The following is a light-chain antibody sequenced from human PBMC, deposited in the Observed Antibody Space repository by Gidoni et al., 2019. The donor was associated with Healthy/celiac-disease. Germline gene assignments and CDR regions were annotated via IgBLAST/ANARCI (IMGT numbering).Light chain of an antibody. CDR2: DAS. CDR3: QQYGSPPRT. CDR1: LSFGSNY. Sequence: EIVLAQSPGPLSLSPGERALLSCRASLSFGSNYLTWYQHKPGQTPRLLIYDASSGAAGIPARFSGSGSGTDFTLTISRLEPEDFAVYYCQQYGSPPRTFGQGTRVEI. V-gene: IGKV3-20*01. J-gene: IGKJ1*01.